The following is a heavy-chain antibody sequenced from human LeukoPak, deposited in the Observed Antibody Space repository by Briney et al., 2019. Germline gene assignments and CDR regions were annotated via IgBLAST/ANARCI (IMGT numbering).Heavy chain of an antibody. CDR3: ARDMRNWNGDYFDY. J-gene: IGHJ4*02. D-gene: IGHD1-20*01. V-gene: IGHV1-69*05. Sequence: ASVKVSCKASGGTFSSYAISRVRQAPGQGLEWMGRIIPIFGTANYAQKFQGRVTITTDESTSTAYMELSSLRSEDTAVYYCARDMRNWNGDYFDYWGQGTLVTVSS. CDR1: GGTFSSYA. CDR2: IIPIFGTA.